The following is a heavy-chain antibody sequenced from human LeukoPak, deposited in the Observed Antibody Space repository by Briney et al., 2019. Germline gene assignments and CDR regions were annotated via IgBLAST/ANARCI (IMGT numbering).Heavy chain of an antibody. CDR3: ARVDGELYYFDY. CDR1: GGSFSGYY. V-gene: IGHV4-34*01. Sequence: SETLSLTCAVYGGSFSGYYWSWIRQPPGKGLEWIGEINHSGSTNYNPSLKSRVTISVDTSKNQFSLKLSSVTAADTAVYYCARVDGELYYFDYWGQGTLVTVSS. CDR2: INHSGST. D-gene: IGHD1-7*01. J-gene: IGHJ4*02.